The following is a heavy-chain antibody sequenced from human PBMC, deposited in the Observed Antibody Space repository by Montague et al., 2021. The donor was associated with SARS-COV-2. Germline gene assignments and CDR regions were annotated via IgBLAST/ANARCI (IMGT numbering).Heavy chain of an antibody. CDR1: GDSVLRDSVA. J-gene: IGHJ6*02. CDR2: TYLRTERYM. V-gene: IGHV6-1*01. CDR3: ARVEYYGFWSGQYDTRYYFYGMDI. Sequence: CAISGDSVLRDSVAWNWLRQAPQTRLEWLGRTYLRTERYMDYALSLNSRMTINPDKSKNEFSLHLNSVTPDDTAVYYCARVEYYGFWSGQYDTRYYFYGMDIWGQETTVTCSS. D-gene: IGHD3-3*01.